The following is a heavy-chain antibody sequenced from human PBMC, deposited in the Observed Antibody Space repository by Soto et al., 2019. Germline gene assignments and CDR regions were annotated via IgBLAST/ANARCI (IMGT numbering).Heavy chain of an antibody. CDR2: IYPGDSDI. CDR3: VRHNRGSYGAFDI. D-gene: IGHD3-16*01. Sequence: GESLKISCKGSGYSFTSYWIGWVRQMPGKGLEWMGIIYPGDSDIRYSPSFQGQVTISADKSINTAYLQWSSLKASDTAMYYCVRHNRGSYGAFDIWGQGTMVTVSS. J-gene: IGHJ3*02. CDR1: GYSFTSYW. V-gene: IGHV5-51*01.